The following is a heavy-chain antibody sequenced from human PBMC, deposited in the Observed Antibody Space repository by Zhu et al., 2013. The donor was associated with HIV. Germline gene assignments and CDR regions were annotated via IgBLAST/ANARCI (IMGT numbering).Heavy chain of an antibody. V-gene: IGHV1-69*01. Sequence: QVQLVQSGPEVKKPGSSVKVSCKTSVDTFSTYTITWVRQAPGQGLEWIGGIIPVFGTAKYAQKFRGRVTIIADESTTTAYMELSGLTSEDTAVYYCARLSGFTVGALDHWGQGTLVTVST. CDR3: ARLSGFTVGALDH. D-gene: IGHD1-26*01. CDR1: VDTFSTYT. CDR2: IIPVFGTA. J-gene: IGHJ4*02.